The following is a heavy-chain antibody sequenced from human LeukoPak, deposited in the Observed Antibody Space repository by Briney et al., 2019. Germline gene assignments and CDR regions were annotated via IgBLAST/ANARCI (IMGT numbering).Heavy chain of an antibody. CDR2: IYYTGGT. D-gene: IGHD2-15*01. V-gene: IGHV4-59*11. CDR1: GASITSHD. CDR3: ARSNDYSLLYFFDY. J-gene: IGHJ4*02. Sequence: SETLSLTCDVSGASITSHDWSWIRQPPGKGLEWIGYIYYTGGTNYNPSLKSRVTMSVATSKTHLSLKLSSVTAADTAVYYCARSNDYSLLYFFDYWGQGTLVAVSS.